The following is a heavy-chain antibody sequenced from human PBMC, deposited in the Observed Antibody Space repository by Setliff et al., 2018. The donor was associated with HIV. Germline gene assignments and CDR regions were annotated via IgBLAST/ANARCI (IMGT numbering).Heavy chain of an antibody. V-gene: IGHV4-39*07. Sequence: PSETLSLTCTVSGAFINESTNYWGWIRQPPGKGLEWIGFTRYSGSTYFRSSLKPRVSISLDTSKNQFSLNLKSVTAADTAMYSCARDHTSGSLHAFDLWGPGTLVT. D-gene: IGHD1-26*01. CDR2: TRYSGST. J-gene: IGHJ3*01. CDR1: GAFINESTNY. CDR3: ARDHTSGSLHAFDL.